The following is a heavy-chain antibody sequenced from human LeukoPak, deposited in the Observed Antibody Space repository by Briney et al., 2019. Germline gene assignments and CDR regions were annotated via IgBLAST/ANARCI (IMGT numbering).Heavy chain of an antibody. CDR2: ILPGGGDT. J-gene: IGHJ6*02. CDR3: ARDLHYYVAMDV. Sequence: GGSLRLSCAASGFTFSSYAMTWVRQAPGKGLEWVSTILPGGGDTYYADSVKGRFAISRDNSKSMLFLQLNSLRAEDTALYYCARDLHYYVAMDVWGQGTTVTVSS. V-gene: IGHV3-23*01. CDR1: GFTFSSYA. D-gene: IGHD3-10*02.